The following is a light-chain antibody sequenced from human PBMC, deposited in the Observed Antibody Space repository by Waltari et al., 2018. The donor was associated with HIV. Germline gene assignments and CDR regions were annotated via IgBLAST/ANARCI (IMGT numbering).Light chain of an antibody. V-gene: IGLV2-14*01. CDR3: TSYVSSATPV. J-gene: IGLJ6*01. CDR1: DLADYDS. Sequence: QSALTQPASVSGSPGQSITISCDLADYDSVSWYQRHPGKAPKVILYEVTHRPSGLSNRFSGSKSGNTATLTISGLQPEDEADYFCTSYVSSATPVFGRGTKVTVL. CDR2: EVT.